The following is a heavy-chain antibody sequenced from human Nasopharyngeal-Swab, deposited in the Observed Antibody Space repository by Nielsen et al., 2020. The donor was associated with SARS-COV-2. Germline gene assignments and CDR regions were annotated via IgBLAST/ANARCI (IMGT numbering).Heavy chain of an antibody. D-gene: IGHD2-15*01. CDR1: GFGLSDFY. J-gene: IGHJ3*02. V-gene: IGHV3-11*01. CDR2: IDPSGGNK. CDR3: TRKISFDM. Sequence: GGSLRLSCAASGFGLSDFYISWIRQAPGKGLEWIAYIDPSGGNKYYAGSVKGRFTISRDNARNSVFLELNTLRADDSAVYYCTRKISFDMWGQGTKVTVSS.